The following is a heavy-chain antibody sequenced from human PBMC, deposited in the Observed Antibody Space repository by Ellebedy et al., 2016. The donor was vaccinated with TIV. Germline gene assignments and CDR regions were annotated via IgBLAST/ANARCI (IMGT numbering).Heavy chain of an antibody. CDR1: GFTFSTSS. D-gene: IGHD4-23*01. V-gene: IGHV3-23*01. CDR3: ARALFGGHDY. Sequence: GESLKISXAASGFTFSTSSMGWVRQTPGKGLECVSAISGDSSTTFYADSVKGRFTISRDNSRSTLYLQMNSLRVEDTAVYYCARALFGGHDYWGQGALVTVSS. CDR2: ISGDSSTT. J-gene: IGHJ4*02.